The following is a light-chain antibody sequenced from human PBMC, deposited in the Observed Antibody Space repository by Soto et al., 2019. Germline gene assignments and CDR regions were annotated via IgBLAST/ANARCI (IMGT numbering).Light chain of an antibody. CDR3: QQYCSSPKA. CDR2: TAS. CDR1: QSVSSNY. J-gene: IGKJ1*01. Sequence: EIVLTQSPGTLSLSPGERATLSCRASQSVSSNYLAWFQQNPGQAPRLLIYTASSRATGIPDRFSGSGSGKDFTLAISRREPEDFSGYYCQQYCSSPKAFGQGTKVEI. V-gene: IGKV3-20*01.